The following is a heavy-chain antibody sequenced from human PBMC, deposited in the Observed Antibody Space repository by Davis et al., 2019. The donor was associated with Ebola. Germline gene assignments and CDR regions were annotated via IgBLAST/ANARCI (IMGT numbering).Heavy chain of an antibody. CDR3: ARVLYYYDSSGYYYFDY. CDR2: INSDGSST. CDR1: GFTFSSYW. V-gene: IGHV3-74*01. J-gene: IGHJ4*02. D-gene: IGHD3-22*01. Sequence: HTGGSLRLSCAASGFTFSSYWMHWVHQAPGKGLVWVSRINSDGSSTSYADSVKGRFTISRDNAKNTLYLQMNSLRAEDTAVYYCARVLYYYDSSGYYYFDYWGQGTLVTVSS.